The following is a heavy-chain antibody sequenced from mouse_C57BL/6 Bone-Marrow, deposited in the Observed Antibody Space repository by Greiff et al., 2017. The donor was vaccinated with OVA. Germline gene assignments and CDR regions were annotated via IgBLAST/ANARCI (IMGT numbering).Heavy chain of an antibody. D-gene: IGHD1-1*01. J-gene: IGHJ1*03. Sequence: VQLKESGPELVKPGASVKISCTASGYSFTDYNMNWVKQSNGKSLEWIGVINPNYGTTSYNQKFKGKATLTVDQSSRTAYLQLNILTSEASAVYYCAREGITTRYFDVWGTGTTVTVSS. CDR1: GYSFTDYN. CDR2: INPNYGTT. V-gene: IGHV1-39*01. CDR3: AREGITTRYFDV.